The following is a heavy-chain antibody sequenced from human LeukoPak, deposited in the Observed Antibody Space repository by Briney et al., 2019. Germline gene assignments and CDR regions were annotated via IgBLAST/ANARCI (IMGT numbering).Heavy chain of an antibody. V-gene: IGHV1-2*02. D-gene: IGHD3-22*01. CDR1: GYTFTGHY. CDR3: ARPYDSKRPVDY. J-gene: IGHJ4*02. CDR2: INPNSGGT. Sequence: GASVKVSCKASGYTFTGHYMNWVRQAPGQGLEWMGWINPNSGGTNYAPKFQGRVTMTRDTSISTAYMELSRLTSDDTAMYYCARPYDSKRPVDYWGQGTLVTVSS.